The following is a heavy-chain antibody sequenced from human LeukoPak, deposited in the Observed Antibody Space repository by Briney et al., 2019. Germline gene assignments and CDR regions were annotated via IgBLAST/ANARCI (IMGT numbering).Heavy chain of an antibody. CDR2: ISNNGGYT. CDR1: GFTFSSSG. V-gene: IGHV3-23*01. J-gene: IGHJ4*02. CDR3: AKQLGYCSDGSCYFPY. D-gene: IGHD2-15*01. Sequence: GGSLRLSCPASGFTFSSSGMSWVRQAPGKGLEWVSAISNNGGYTYYADSVQGRFTISRDNSKSTLCLQMNSLRAEDTAVYYCAKQLGYCSDGSCYFPYWGQGTLVIVSS.